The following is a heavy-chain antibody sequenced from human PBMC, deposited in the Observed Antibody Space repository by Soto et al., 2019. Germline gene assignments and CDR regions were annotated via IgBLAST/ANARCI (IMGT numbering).Heavy chain of an antibody. CDR2: VYYSGST. V-gene: IGHV4-61*01. Sequence: SETLSLTCTVSGGSVSSGSYYWSWIRQPPGKGLEWIGYVYYSGSTNYNPSLKSRVTISVDTSKNQFSLKLSSVTAADTAVYYCARGRSDYSKTTAGFVRWGYYFDYWGQGTLVTVSS. CDR3: ARGRSDYSKTTAGFVRWGYYFDY. CDR1: GGSVSSGSYY. D-gene: IGHD4-4*01. J-gene: IGHJ4*02.